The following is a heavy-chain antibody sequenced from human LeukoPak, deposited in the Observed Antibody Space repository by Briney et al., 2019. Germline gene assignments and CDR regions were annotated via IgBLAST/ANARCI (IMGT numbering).Heavy chain of an antibody. CDR2: IKSKTDGGTT. CDR3: TTGRYSSSWYED. J-gene: IGHJ4*02. D-gene: IGHD6-13*01. CDR1: GFTFSNAW. V-gene: IGHV3-15*01. Sequence: GSLRLSCAASGFTFSNAWLSWVRQAPGKGLEWVGRIKSKTDGGTTDYAAPVKGRFTISRDDSKNTPYLQMNSLKTEDTAVYYCTTGRYSSSWYEDWGQGTLVTVSS.